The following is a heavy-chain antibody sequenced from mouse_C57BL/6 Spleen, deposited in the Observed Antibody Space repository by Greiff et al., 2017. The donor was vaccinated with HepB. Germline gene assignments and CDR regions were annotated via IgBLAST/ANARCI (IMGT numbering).Heavy chain of an antibody. CDR3: ARSGYYSNYVGYFDV. CDR2: IHPNSGST. Sequence: QVQLQQPGAELVKPGASVKLSCKASGYTFTSYWMHWVKQRPEQGLEWIGMIHPNSGSTNYNEKFKSKATLTVDKSSSTAYMQLSSLTSEDSAVYYCARSGYYSNYVGYFDVWGTGTTVTVSS. V-gene: IGHV1-64*01. J-gene: IGHJ1*03. CDR1: GYTFTSYW. D-gene: IGHD2-5*01.